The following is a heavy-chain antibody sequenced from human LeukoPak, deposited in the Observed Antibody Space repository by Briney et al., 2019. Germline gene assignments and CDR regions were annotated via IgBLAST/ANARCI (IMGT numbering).Heavy chain of an antibody. CDR3: ARGGSGWYVSVFDP. Sequence: SQTLSLTCAISGDSVSSNSASWNWIRQSPSRGLEWLGRTYYRSKWYNDYAVSVKSRITINPDTSKNQFSLQLNSVTPKDTAVYYCARGGSGWYVSVFDPWGQGTLVTVSS. V-gene: IGHV6-1*01. CDR2: TYYRSKWYN. CDR1: GDSVSSNSAS. D-gene: IGHD6-13*01. J-gene: IGHJ5*02.